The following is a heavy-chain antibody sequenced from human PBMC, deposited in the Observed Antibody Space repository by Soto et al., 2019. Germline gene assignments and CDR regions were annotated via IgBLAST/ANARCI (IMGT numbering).Heavy chain of an antibody. CDR2: ISAYNGNT. V-gene: IGHV1-18*04. CDR1: GYTFTSYG. J-gene: IGHJ4*02. D-gene: IGHD1-26*01. CDR3: ARDSRSELRQFDY. Sequence: GSAGKFSCKASGYTFTSYGISWVRQAPGQGLEWMGWISAYNGNTNYAQKLQGRVTMTTDTSTSTAYMELRSLRSDDTAVYYCARDSRSELRQFDYWGQGTLVTVYS.